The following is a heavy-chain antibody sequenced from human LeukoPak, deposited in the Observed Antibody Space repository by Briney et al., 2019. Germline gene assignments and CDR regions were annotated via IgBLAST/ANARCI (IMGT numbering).Heavy chain of an antibody. CDR1: GGSFSDYY. Sequence: PSETLSLTCAVYGGSFSDYYWSWIRQPPGKGLEWIGEINHSGSTNYNPSLKSRVTISVDTSKNQFSLKLSSVTAADTAVYYCARGHYFWFGEFFLSSRMDVWGKGTTVTVSS. V-gene: IGHV4-34*01. CDR2: INHSGST. CDR3: ARGHYFWFGEFFLSSRMDV. D-gene: IGHD3-10*01. J-gene: IGHJ6*03.